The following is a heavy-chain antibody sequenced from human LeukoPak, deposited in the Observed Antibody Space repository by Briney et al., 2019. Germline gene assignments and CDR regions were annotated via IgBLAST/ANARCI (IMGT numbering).Heavy chain of an antibody. D-gene: IGHD4-23*01. J-gene: IGHJ6*03. CDR1: GGSFSGYY. V-gene: IGHV4-34*01. Sequence: SETLSLTCAVYGGSFSGYYWSWIRQPPGKGLEWIGEINHSGNTNSNPSLKSRVTMSVDTSKNQFSLKLSSLTAADMAMYYCARREPHGDYGGKIRYYYYMDVWGKGTTITISS. CDR2: INHSGNT. CDR3: ARREPHGDYGGKIRYYYYMDV.